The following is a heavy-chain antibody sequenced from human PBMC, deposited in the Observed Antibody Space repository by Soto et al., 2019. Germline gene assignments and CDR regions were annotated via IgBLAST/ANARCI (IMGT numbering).Heavy chain of an antibody. CDR3: ARYFYYYDSSGYISRASDI. Sequence: TMSHTKSVSDGNSRSYEWLLIRKPPGKGLEWIGYIYYSGSTNYNPSLKSRVTISVDTSRNQFSLKLSSVTAADTAVYYCARYFYYYDSSGYISRASDILGQRTMVPGSS. CDR2: IYYSGST. CDR1: DGNSRSYE. J-gene: IGHJ3*02. V-gene: IGHV4-59*01. D-gene: IGHD3-22*01.